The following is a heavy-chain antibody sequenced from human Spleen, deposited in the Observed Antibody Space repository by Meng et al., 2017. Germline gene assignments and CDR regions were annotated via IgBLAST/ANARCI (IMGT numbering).Heavy chain of an antibody. D-gene: IGHD3-9*01. Sequence: ASVKVSCKASGYTFTGYYMHWVRQAPGQGLEWMGRINPNSGGTNYAQKFQGRVTMTRDTSISTAYMELSRLRSDDTAVYYCAREDYDILTGRLTWFDPWGQGTLVTVSS. V-gene: IGHV1-2*06. J-gene: IGHJ5*02. CDR2: INPNSGGT. CDR3: AREDYDILTGRLTWFDP. CDR1: GYTFTGYY.